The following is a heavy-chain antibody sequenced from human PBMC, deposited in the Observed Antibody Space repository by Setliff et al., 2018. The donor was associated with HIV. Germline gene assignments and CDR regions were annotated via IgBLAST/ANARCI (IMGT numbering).Heavy chain of an antibody. J-gene: IGHJ4*02. CDR1: GGSISSCDYY. Sequence: SETLSLTCTVSGGSISSCDYYWSWIRQPPGKGLEWIGYIYYSGSTYYNPSLKSRVTISVDTSKNQFSLKLSSVTAADTAVYYCAVGRYSYGLYYFDYWGQGTLVTVSS. CDR2: IYYSGST. CDR3: AVGRYSYGLYYFDY. D-gene: IGHD5-18*01. V-gene: IGHV4-30-4*08.